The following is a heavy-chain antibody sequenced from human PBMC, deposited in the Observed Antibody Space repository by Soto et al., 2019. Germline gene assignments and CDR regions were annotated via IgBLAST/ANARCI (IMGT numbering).Heavy chain of an antibody. D-gene: IGHD3-10*01. CDR2: IYYSGST. V-gene: IGHV4-59*01. CDR1: GGSISSYY. Sequence: SETLSLTCTVSGGSISSYYWSWIRQPPGKGLEWIGYIYYSGSTNYNPSLKSRVTISVDTSKNQFSLKLSSVTAADTAVYYCARESGGSGSYYFDYWGQGTLVTVSS. CDR3: ARESGGSGSYYFDY. J-gene: IGHJ4*02.